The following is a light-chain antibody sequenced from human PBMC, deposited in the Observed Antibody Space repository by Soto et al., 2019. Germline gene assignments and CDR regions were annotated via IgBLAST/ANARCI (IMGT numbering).Light chain of an antibody. Sequence: EIVLTQSPATLSLSPGARATLSCRASQSVSSYLAWYQQKPGQAPRLLIYDASNRATGIPARFSGSVSGTDFTLTISSLETEDFAAYYGQQRSNWPPITFGQGTRLEI. V-gene: IGKV3-11*01. J-gene: IGKJ5*01. CDR3: QQRSNWPPIT. CDR1: QSVSSY. CDR2: DAS.